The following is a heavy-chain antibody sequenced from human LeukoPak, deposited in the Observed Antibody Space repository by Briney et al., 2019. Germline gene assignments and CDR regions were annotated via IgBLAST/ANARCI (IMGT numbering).Heavy chain of an antibody. CDR3: ARDPLGGNSGWYMSYYGMDV. Sequence: SETLSLTCAVYGGSFSGYYWSWIRHPPGKGLEWIGEINHSGRTNYNPSLKSRVTISVDTSKNQFSLKLSSVTAADTAVYYCARDPLGGNSGWYMSYYGMDVWGKGTTVTVSS. J-gene: IGHJ6*04. D-gene: IGHD6-19*01. CDR2: INHSGRT. V-gene: IGHV4-34*01. CDR1: GGSFSGYY.